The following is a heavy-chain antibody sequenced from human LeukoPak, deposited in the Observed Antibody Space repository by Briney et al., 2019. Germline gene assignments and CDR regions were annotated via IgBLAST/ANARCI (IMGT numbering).Heavy chain of an antibody. V-gene: IGHV4-61*08. CDR1: GGSISSGGDY. CDR3: ARWGIAAAGTWD. J-gene: IGHJ4*02. Sequence: SETLSLTCTVSGGSISSGGDYWSWVRQHPGKGLEWIGYVYYSGSTNYNPSLKSRVTISVDTSKNQFSLKLSSVAAADTAVYYCARWGIAAAGTWDWGQGTLVTVSS. D-gene: IGHD6-13*01. CDR2: VYYSGST.